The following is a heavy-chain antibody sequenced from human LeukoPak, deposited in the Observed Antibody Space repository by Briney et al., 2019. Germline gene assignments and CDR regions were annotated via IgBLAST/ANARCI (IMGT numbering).Heavy chain of an antibody. D-gene: IGHD6-13*01. CDR1: GYTFTSYY. V-gene: IGHV1-46*01. CDR3: AREAAAGIYYYYYYMDV. Sequence: GASVKVSCKASGYTFTSYYMHWVRQAPGQGLEWMGIINPSGGSTSYAQKFQGRVTMTRDTSTSTVYMELSSLRSDDTAVYYCAREAAAGIYYYYYYMDVWGKGTTVTVSS. CDR2: INPSGGST. J-gene: IGHJ6*03.